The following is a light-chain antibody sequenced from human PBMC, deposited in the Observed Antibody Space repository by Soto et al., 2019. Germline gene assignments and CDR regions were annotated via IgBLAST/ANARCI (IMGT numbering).Light chain of an antibody. CDR2: AAS. J-gene: IGKJ5*01. V-gene: IGKV1-39*01. Sequence: DIQMTQSPSSRSASVGDRVTITCRASQNINSYLNWYQHKPGKAPNLLIYAASSLQSGVPSRFSGSGSGTHFTLTISSLQPEDSAIYYCQQSYNNPTFGQGTRLEIK. CDR1: QNINSY. CDR3: QQSYNNPT.